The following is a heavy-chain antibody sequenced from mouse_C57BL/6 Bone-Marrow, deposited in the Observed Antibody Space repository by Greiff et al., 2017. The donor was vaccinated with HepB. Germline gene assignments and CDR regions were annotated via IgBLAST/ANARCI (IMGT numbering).Heavy chain of an antibody. CDR3: TRSPYGAMDY. CDR1: GYTFTSYW. Sequence: VQLQQSGTVLARPGASVKMSCKTSGYTFTSYWMHWVKQRPGQGLEWIGAIYPGNSDTSYNQKFKGKATLTAVTSASTADMELSSLTNEDSAVYYCTRSPYGAMDYWGQGTSVTVSS. CDR2: IYPGNSDT. D-gene: IGHD1-1*02. J-gene: IGHJ4*01. V-gene: IGHV1-5*01.